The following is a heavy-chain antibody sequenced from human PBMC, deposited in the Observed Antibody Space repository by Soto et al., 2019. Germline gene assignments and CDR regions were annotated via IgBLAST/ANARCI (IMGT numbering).Heavy chain of an antibody. D-gene: IGHD3-10*01. V-gene: IGHV3-21*01. J-gene: IGHJ6*02. CDR1: GFTFRTYT. CDR2: IRGFSPYT. CDR3: ARDRGYDAHDYYYNAMDV. Sequence: GGSLRLSCISSGFTFRTYTMNWVRQAPGKGLEWVSGIRGFSPYTFYAEAVKGRFTISRDNAQNSLDLQMDSLRAEDTAVYYCARDRGYDAHDYYYNAMDVWGQGTTVTVSS.